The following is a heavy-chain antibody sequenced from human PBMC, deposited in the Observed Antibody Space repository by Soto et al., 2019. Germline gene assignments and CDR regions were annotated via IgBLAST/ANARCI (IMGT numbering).Heavy chain of an antibody. J-gene: IGHJ4*02. CDR3: AKDLIDSSNSYFDY. CDR2: ITSVGYT. V-gene: IGHV3-23*01. CDR1: GFSFSNYA. D-gene: IGHD4-4*01. Sequence: PGGSLRLSCATSGFSFSNYAMSWVRQAPGKGLEWVAAITSVGYTYYVDSLKGRFTISRDTSKNTLYLQMNSLRAEDTAVYYCAKDLIDSSNSYFDYWGQGTLVTVSS.